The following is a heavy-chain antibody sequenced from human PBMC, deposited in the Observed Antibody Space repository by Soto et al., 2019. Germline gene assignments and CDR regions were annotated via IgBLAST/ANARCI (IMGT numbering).Heavy chain of an antibody. V-gene: IGHV4-30-4*01. CDR2: IYYSGST. Sequence: QVQLQESGPGLVKPSQTLSLTCTVSGGSISSGDYYWSWIRQPPGKGLEWIGYIYYSGSTYYNPSLKSRVTISVDTSKNQFSLKLSSVTAADTAVYYCARVGESPARFLEWLPDYYFDYWGQGTLVTVSS. CDR3: ARVGESPARFLEWLPDYYFDY. J-gene: IGHJ4*02. CDR1: GGSISSGDYY. D-gene: IGHD3-3*01.